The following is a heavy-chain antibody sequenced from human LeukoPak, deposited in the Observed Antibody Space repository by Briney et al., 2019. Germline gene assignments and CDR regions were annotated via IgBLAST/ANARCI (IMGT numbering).Heavy chain of an antibody. D-gene: IGHD5-12*01. Sequence: SVKVSCKASGGTFSSYAISWVRQAPGQGLEWMGGIIPIFGTANYAQKFQGRVTITADESTSTAYMELSSLRSEDTAVYYCARAGWLQSQYNWFDLWGQGTLVTVSS. J-gene: IGHJ5*02. V-gene: IGHV1-69*01. CDR1: GGTFSSYA. CDR2: IIPIFGTA. CDR3: ARAGWLQSQYNWFDL.